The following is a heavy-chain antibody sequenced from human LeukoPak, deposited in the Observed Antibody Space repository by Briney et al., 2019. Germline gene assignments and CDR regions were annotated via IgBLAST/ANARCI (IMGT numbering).Heavy chain of an antibody. CDR3: AKDRIAAAGTYDYYYYGMDV. CDR1: GFTFDDYA. D-gene: IGHD6-13*01. J-gene: IGHJ6*02. V-gene: IGHV3-9*01. CDR2: ISWNSGSI. Sequence: GRFLRLSCAASGFTFDDYAMHWVRQAPGKGLEWVSGISWNSGSIGYADSVKGRFTISRDNAKNSLYLQMNSLRAEDTALYYCAKDRIAAAGTYDYYYYGMDVWGQGTTVTVSS.